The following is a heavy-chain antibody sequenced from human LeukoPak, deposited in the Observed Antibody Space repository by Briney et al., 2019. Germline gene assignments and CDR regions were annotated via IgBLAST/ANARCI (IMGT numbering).Heavy chain of an antibody. J-gene: IGHJ5*02. D-gene: IGHD3-10*01. CDR3: TRVNLRGSNYNWFDP. Sequence: SVKVSCKTSGGTFLSHTFSWVRQAPGHGLERIGKITPVIETAKYAQTFQGRVSIYTDRDTTTVYMDLSGLRPDDTADYYCTRVNLRGSNYNWFDPWGQGTRVIVSS. V-gene: IGHV1-69*08. CDR2: ITPVIETA. CDR1: GGTFLSHT.